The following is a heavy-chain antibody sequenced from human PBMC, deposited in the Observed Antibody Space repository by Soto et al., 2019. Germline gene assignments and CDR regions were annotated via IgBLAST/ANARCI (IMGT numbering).Heavy chain of an antibody. CDR3: ASGRGDGYNPLGWFDP. Sequence: QVQLVQSGAEVKKPGSSVKVSCKASGGTFSSYAISWVRQAPGQGLEWMGGIIPIFGTANYAQKFQGRVTITADESTSAAYMELSSLRSEDTTVYYCASGRGDGYNPLGWFDPWGQGTLVTVSS. J-gene: IGHJ5*02. CDR1: GGTFSSYA. CDR2: IIPIFGTA. D-gene: IGHD5-12*01. V-gene: IGHV1-69*12.